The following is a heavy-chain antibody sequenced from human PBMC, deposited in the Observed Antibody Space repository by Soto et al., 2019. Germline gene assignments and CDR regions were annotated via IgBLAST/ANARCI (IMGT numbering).Heavy chain of an antibody. D-gene: IGHD2-15*01. J-gene: IGHJ6*02. CDR1: GFTFSSYA. CDR2: ISYDGSNK. CDR3: ARDKGVVAASRVPSYYGMDV. V-gene: IGHV3-30-3*01. Sequence: QVQLVESGGGVVQPGRSLRLSCAASGFTFSSYAMHWVRQAPGKGLEWVAVISYDGSNKYYADSVKGRFTISRDNSNNTLYLQMNSLRAEDTAVYYCARDKGVVAASRVPSYYGMDVWGQGTTVTVSS.